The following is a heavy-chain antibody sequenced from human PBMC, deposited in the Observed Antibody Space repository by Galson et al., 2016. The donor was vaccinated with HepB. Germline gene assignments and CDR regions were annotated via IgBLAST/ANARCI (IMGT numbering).Heavy chain of an antibody. V-gene: IGHV3-23*01. CDR3: AKDPDSGRNLAADS. CDR2: ISDGGHRK. Sequence: SLRLSCAASGFNFNNFAMSWVRQGPGRGLGWVSAISDGGHRKYYAASVKGRFTVSRDNSKNTVWLQMNSLRAEDTALYYCAKDPDSGRNLAADSWGQGTLVTVSS. J-gene: IGHJ4*02. CDR1: GFNFNNFA. D-gene: IGHD1-26*01.